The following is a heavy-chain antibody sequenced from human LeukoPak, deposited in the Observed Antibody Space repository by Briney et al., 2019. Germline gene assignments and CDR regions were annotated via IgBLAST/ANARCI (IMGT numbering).Heavy chain of an antibody. D-gene: IGHD6-19*01. Sequence: SETLSLTCAVYGGSFSGYYWSWIRQPPGKGPEWIGEINHSGSTNYNPSLKSRVTISVDTSKNQFSLKLSSVTAADTAVYYCARSPRAGIAVAGTGSFDYWGQGTLVTVSS. CDR3: ARSPRAGIAVAGTGSFDY. CDR1: GGSFSGYY. CDR2: INHSGST. J-gene: IGHJ4*02. V-gene: IGHV4-34*01.